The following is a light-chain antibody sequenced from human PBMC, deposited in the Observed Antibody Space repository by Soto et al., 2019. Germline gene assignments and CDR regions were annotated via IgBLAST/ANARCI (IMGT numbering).Light chain of an antibody. Sequence: QSALTQPASVSGSPGQSITISCTGTSSDVGSYNLVSWYQQQPGNAPKLMLYEGSKRPSGVSNRFFGSKSGNTAYLTISGLQAGDEADYYCCSFARGSTLVFGGGTKLTVL. CDR1: SSDVGSYNL. CDR3: CSFARGSTLV. J-gene: IGLJ3*02. V-gene: IGLV2-23*01. CDR2: EGS.